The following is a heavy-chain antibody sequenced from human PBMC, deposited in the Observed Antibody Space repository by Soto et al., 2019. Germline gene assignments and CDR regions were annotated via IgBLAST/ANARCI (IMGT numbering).Heavy chain of an antibody. Sequence: ASVKVSFKASGYTFTGYYMHWVRQAPGQGLEWMGWINPNSGGTNYAQKFQGRVTMTRDTSISTAYMELSRLRSDDTAVYYCARGRYNWNYWFDPWGQGTLVTVSS. CDR3: ARGRYNWNYWFDP. CDR2: INPNSGGT. D-gene: IGHD1-7*01. V-gene: IGHV1-2*02. J-gene: IGHJ5*02. CDR1: GYTFTGYY.